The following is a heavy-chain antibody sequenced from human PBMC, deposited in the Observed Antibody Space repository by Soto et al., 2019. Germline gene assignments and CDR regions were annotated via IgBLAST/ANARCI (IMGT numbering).Heavy chain of an antibody. CDR2: IYYSGST. V-gene: IGHV4-59*08. D-gene: IGHD6-19*01. CDR3: AGHLNIAVAGIDY. Sequence: QVQLQESGPGLVKPSETLSLTCTVSGGSISSYYWSWIRQPPGKGLEWIGYIYYSGSTNYNPSLKSRVTISVDTSKNQFSLKLSSVTAADTAVYYCAGHLNIAVAGIDYWGQGTLVTVSS. CDR1: GGSISSYY. J-gene: IGHJ4*02.